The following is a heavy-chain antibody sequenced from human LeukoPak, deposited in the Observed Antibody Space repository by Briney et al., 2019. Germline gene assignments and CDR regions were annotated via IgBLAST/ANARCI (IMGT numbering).Heavy chain of an antibody. CDR2: IDRDGSRI. Sequence: GGSLRLSCAVSGFTFSSYWMHWVRQAPGKGLVWVSRIDRDGSRINYADSVKGRFTISRDNGKNTLFLQMNSLRAEDATVYYCVRGNDYGGPHYWGQGTLVTVSS. V-gene: IGHV3-74*01. J-gene: IGHJ4*02. D-gene: IGHD4-23*01. CDR3: VRGNDYGGPHY. CDR1: GFTFSSYW.